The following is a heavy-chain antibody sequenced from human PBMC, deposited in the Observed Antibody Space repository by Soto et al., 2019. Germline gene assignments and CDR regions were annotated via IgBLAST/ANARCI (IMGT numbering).Heavy chain of an antibody. CDR2: IYHSGST. CDR3: ARGGSTMIVVVLRGDDAFDI. CDR1: GYSISSGYY. V-gene: IGHV4-38-2*02. Sequence: SETLSLTCTVSGYSISSGYYWGWIRQPPGKGLEWIGSIYHSGSTYYNPSLKSRVTISVDTPKNQFSLKLSSVTAADTAVYYCARGGSTMIVVVLRGDDAFDIWGQGTMVTVSS. D-gene: IGHD3-22*01. J-gene: IGHJ3*02.